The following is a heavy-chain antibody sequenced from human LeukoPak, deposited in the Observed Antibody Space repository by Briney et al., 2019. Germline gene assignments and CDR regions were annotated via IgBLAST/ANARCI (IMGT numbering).Heavy chain of an antibody. CDR3: ARAAAGTEGWFNS. CDR1: GDSVSSDSAA. D-gene: IGHD1-1*01. J-gene: IGHJ5*01. Sequence: SQTLSLTCAISGDSVSSDSAAWNWIRQSPSRGLEWLGRTYYRSKWYNDYSAFVKSRIIINPDTSKNQFSLQLNFVTPEDTAVYYCARAAAGTEGWFNSWGQGTLVTVSS. CDR2: TYYRSKWYN. V-gene: IGHV6-1*01.